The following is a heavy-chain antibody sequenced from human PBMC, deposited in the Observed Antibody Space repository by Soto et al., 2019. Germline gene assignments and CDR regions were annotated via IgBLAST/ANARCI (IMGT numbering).Heavy chain of an antibody. Sequence: PGGSLRLSCTAAGFTFSGSDIHWVRQASGKGLEWVGRIRSQPNNYATTYSESVRGRFTFAREDSQNTAYLQMSSLKIEDTAIYYCARHCSWTYGMDVWGQGTTVTVSS. V-gene: IGHV3-73*01. CDR2: IRSQPNNYAT. CDR3: ARHCSWTYGMDV. D-gene: IGHD3-10*02. CDR1: GFTFSGSD. J-gene: IGHJ6*02.